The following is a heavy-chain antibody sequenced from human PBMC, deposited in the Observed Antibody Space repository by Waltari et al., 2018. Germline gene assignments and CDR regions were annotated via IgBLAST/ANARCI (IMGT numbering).Heavy chain of an antibody. J-gene: IGHJ6*02. CDR3: ARIQRYDSSGYYYYYYGMDV. Sequence: QVTLRESGPALVKPTQTLTLTCTFSGFSLSTSGMCVSWIRQPPGNALEWLALIDWDDDKYYSTSLKTRLTISKDTSKNQVVLTMTNMDPVDTATYYCARIQRYDSSGYYYYYYGMDVWGQGTTVTVSS. CDR2: IDWDDDK. D-gene: IGHD3-22*01. V-gene: IGHV2-70*01. CDR1: GFSLSTSGMC.